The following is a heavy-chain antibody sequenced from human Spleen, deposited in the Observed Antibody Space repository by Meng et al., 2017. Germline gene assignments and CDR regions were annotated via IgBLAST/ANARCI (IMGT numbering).Heavy chain of an antibody. CDR2: IYESAST. CDR3: ASDYGDYWLTLDH. CDR1: GGSISSGYYY. J-gene: IGHJ4*02. D-gene: IGHD4-17*01. V-gene: IGHV4-30-4*01. Sequence: QGQLQESGPGLVKPSQTPSLTCTVLGGSISSGYYYWSWIRPPTGMGLEWIGYIYESASTYSSPSLKSRVTVSVDTSKNPFNLTPSTVTAADAAVYSCASDYGDYWLTLDHWGQGTLVTVSS.